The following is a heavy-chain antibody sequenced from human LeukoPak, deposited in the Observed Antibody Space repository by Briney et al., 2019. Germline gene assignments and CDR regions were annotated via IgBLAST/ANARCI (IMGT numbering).Heavy chain of an antibody. CDR2: ISGSGGRT. D-gene: IGHD5-18*01. J-gene: IGHJ3*02. CDR1: GVTFSSYA. V-gene: IGHV3-23*01. CDR3: AKDLGYSYGDDAFDI. Sequence: GGSLRLSCAASGVTFSSYAMSWVRPALGKGLEWVSAISGSGGRTYYADSVKGRFTISRDNSKNTLYLQMSSLRAEDTAVYYCAKDLGYSYGDDAFDIWRQGTMVTVS.